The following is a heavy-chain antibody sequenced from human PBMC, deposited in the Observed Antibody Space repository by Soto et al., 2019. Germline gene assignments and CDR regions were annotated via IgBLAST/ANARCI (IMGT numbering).Heavy chain of an antibody. J-gene: IGHJ4*02. CDR1: GDSMSGYY. V-gene: IGHV4-59*01. Sequence: SETLSLTCTVSGDSMSGYYWTWFRQPPGKGLEWIGYIYYTGSTKYNPSLKSRVTVSLDTSKNQFSLIMNSLTAADTAVYYCARITRSPNSGYFDYWGQGALVTVSS. CDR2: IYYTGST. CDR3: ARITRSPNSGYFDY. D-gene: IGHD7-27*01.